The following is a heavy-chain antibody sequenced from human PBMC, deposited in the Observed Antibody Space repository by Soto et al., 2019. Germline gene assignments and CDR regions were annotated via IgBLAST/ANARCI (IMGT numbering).Heavy chain of an antibody. D-gene: IGHD2-15*01. CDR2: IRTKANSYAT. Sequence: EVQLVESGGGLVQPGESLKLSCAASGFTFRGSAIHWVRQASGKGLEWVGRIRTKANSYATAYAASVQGRFTISRDDSKSTAYLQMNSLKTEDTAVYYCTGSLLAYCSGGTCQTDYYSHGMDVWGPGTAVTVSS. CDR3: TGSLLAYCSGGTCQTDYYSHGMDV. CDR1: GFTFRGSA. V-gene: IGHV3-73*02. J-gene: IGHJ6*02.